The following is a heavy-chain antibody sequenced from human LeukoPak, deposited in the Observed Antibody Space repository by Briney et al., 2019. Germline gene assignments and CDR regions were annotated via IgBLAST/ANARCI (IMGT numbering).Heavy chain of an antibody. CDR2: IYPSNSDI. J-gene: IGHJ4*02. D-gene: IGHD5-12*01. CDR1: GYNFMKDW. Sequence: GQSLQSSCKGSGYNFMKDWIAWVGQMPGKGLEWMGIIYPSNSDIRYSPSFQGQVTISADMSITTAYLQWSSLKASDTAMYYCARHFGYRGYDGDYWGQGTLVTVSS. V-gene: IGHV5-51*01. CDR3: ARHFGYRGYDGDY.